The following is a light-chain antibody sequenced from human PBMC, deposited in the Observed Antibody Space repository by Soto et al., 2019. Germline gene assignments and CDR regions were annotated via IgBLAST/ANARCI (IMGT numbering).Light chain of an antibody. CDR1: TGAVTSNHH. Sequence: QAVVTQEPSLTVSPGGTVTLTCGSSTGAVTSNHHPYWFQQKAGQAPRTLIYDTSNEHSRTPARFSGSLLGDKAALTLSGAQPEDEAQYYCLLSYNAARVFGGGTKLTVL. V-gene: IGLV7-46*01. CDR3: LLSYNAARV. CDR2: DTS. J-gene: IGLJ2*01.